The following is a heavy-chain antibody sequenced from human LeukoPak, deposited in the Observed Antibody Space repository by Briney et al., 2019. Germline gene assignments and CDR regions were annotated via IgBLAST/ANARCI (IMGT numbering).Heavy chain of an antibody. D-gene: IGHD3-10*01. V-gene: IGHV3-48*03. Sequence: PGGSLRLSCAASGFTFSSYEMNWVRQAPGKGLEWVSYISSSGSTKYYADSVKGRFTISRDNAKNSLYLQMNSLRAEDTAVYYCARSIRVDPLDYYYGMDVWGQGTTVTVYS. CDR1: GFTFSSYE. J-gene: IGHJ6*02. CDR3: ARSIRVDPLDYYYGMDV. CDR2: ISSSGSTK.